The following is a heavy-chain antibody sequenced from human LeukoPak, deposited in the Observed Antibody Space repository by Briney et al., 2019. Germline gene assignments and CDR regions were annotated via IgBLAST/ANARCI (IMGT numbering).Heavy chain of an antibody. CDR3: AKAFDYNGLRGEGGSFDC. V-gene: IGHV3-13*01. CDR1: GFNFSKND. D-gene: IGHD4-11*01. Sequence: QSGGSLRLSCVASGFNFSKNDMHWVRQTTKRGLEWGSAIGVGGDTYYADPVKGRFTISREDGKNSVYLQLNSLRAGDTAVYFCAKAFDYNGLRGEGGSFDCWGQGALVTVSS. CDR2: IGVGGDT. J-gene: IGHJ4*02.